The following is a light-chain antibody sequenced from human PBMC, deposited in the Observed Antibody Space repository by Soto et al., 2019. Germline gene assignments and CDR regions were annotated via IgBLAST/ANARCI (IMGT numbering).Light chain of an antibody. Sequence: QSVLTQSPSASVTPGQRVTISCSGSRSNIGTYAVNWYQQLPGAAPTLLIFRNHQRPSGVPDRFSGSKSGTSASLAISGPQSEDEADYYCAVWDDSLRAVVFGGGTKLTVL. J-gene: IGLJ2*01. CDR3: AVWDDSLRAVV. CDR2: RNH. V-gene: IGLV1-44*01. CDR1: RSNIGTYA.